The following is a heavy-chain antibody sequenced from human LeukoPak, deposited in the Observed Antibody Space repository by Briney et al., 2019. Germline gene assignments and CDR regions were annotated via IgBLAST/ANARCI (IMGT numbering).Heavy chain of an antibody. J-gene: IGHJ4*02. CDR3: ARDNNWNSFDY. D-gene: IGHD1-20*01. V-gene: IGHV3-21*01. CDR2: ISSSSDYI. CDR1: GFTFSSYN. Sequence: GGSLRLSRAASGFTFSSYNMNWVRQAPGKGPEWVSSISSSSDYIYYADSVKGRFTISRDNAKNSLFLQMNSLRAEDTAVYYCARDNNWNSFDYWGQGTLVTVSS.